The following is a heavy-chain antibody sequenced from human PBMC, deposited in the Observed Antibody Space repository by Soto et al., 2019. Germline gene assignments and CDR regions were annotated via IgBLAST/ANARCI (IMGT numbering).Heavy chain of an antibody. D-gene: IGHD4-4*01. J-gene: IGHJ6*02. CDR2: IVVGSGNT. CDR1: GFTFTSSA. Sequence: SVKVSCKASGFTFTSSAVQWVRQARGQRLEWIGWIVVGSGNTNYAQKFQERVTITRDMSTSTAYMELSSLRSEDTAVYYCAATLFMTVTTNPTYYYYGMDVWGQGTTVTVSS. CDR3: AATLFMTVTTNPTYYYYGMDV. V-gene: IGHV1-58*01.